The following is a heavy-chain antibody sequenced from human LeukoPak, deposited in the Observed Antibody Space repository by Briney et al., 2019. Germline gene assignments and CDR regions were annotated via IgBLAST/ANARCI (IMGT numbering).Heavy chain of an antibody. Sequence: GSLSLSCAASGFTFSSYSMNWVRQAPGKGLEWVSYISSSSSVIYYPDSVKGRFTISRDNAKNSLYLQMNSLTAEDTAVYYCARDRRGDSYGPLDSWGQGTLVTVSS. J-gene: IGHJ4*02. D-gene: IGHD5-18*01. CDR3: ARDRRGDSYGPLDS. V-gene: IGHV3-48*01. CDR2: ISSSSSVI. CDR1: GFTFSSYS.